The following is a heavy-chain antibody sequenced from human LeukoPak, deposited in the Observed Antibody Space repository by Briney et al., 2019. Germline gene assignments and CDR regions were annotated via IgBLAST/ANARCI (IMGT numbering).Heavy chain of an antibody. Sequence: GGSLRLSCAASGFTFSSYEMNWARQAPGKGLEWVSYISSSGSTIYYADSVKGRFTISRDNAKKSLYLQMNSLRAEDTAVYYCASDPFPSSGWHSLFDYWGQGTLVTVSS. CDR1: GFTFSSYE. CDR2: ISSSGSTI. V-gene: IGHV3-48*03. J-gene: IGHJ4*02. D-gene: IGHD6-19*01. CDR3: ASDPFPSSGWHSLFDY.